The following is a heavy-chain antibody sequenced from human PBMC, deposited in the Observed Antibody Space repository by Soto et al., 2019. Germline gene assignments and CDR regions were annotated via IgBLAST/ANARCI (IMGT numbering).Heavy chain of an antibody. CDR3: ARDFMITFGGVIATNSV. D-gene: IGHD3-16*02. J-gene: IGHJ4*02. V-gene: IGHV4-34*01. CDR2: INHSGST. Sequence: QVQLQQWGAGLLKPSETLSLTCAVYGGSFSGYYWSWIRQPPGKGLEWIGEINHSGSTNYNPSLTSRVTISVDTSKNQFSLKLSSVTAADTAVYYCARDFMITFGGVIATNSVWGQGTLVTVSS. CDR1: GGSFSGYY.